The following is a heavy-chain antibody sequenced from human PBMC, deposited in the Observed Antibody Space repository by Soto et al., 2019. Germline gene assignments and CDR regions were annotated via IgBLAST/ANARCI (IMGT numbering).Heavy chain of an antibody. D-gene: IGHD3-9*01. CDR1: GLTFNNYA. CDR2: ISGSGTST. CDR3: AIRVTIAGWFDP. J-gene: IGHJ5*02. Sequence: PGGSLRLSCAASGLTFNNYAMSWVRQAPGKGLEWVSAISGSGTSTYYADSVKGRFTISRDFFKNTVYLQMNSLRAGDTAIYYCAIRVTIAGWFDPWGQGTLVTVSS. V-gene: IGHV3-23*01.